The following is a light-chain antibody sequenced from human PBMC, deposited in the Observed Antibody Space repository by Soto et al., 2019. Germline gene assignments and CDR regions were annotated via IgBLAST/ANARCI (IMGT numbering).Light chain of an antibody. CDR2: DAS. V-gene: IGKV3-20*01. Sequence: EIVLTQSPGTLSLSPGERATLSCRASQSVDSSYLAWYQHRPGQAPGLLIYDASSRATGTPDRFSGSGSGTDFTLTISRLEPEECAVYYCQQYGRSPLTFGGGTKVEIK. CDR3: QQYGRSPLT. J-gene: IGKJ4*01. CDR1: QSVDSSY.